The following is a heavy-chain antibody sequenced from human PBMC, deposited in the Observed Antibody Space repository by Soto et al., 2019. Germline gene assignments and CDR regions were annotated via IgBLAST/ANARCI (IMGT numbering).Heavy chain of an antibody. J-gene: IGHJ4*02. D-gene: IGHD5-18*01. V-gene: IGHV4-39*01. Sequence: SETLSLTCTVSGDSIISGGYFWGWVRQPPGRGLEWIGSIHYSGRTFDNPSLKSRLTMSVDTSRNQFSLKLASVTAADTAMYYCARPYVDTSMAPFDYWGQGTLVTV. CDR3: ARPYVDTSMAPFDY. CDR2: IHYSGRT. CDR1: GDSIISGGYF.